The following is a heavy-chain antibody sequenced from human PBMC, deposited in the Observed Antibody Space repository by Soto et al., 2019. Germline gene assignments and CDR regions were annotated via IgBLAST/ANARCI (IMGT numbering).Heavy chain of an antibody. D-gene: IGHD5-18*01. CDR2: IIPIFGTA. J-gene: IGHJ4*02. V-gene: IGHV1-69*06. CDR3: ASPNVDTAMVTHWDY. Sequence: QVQLVQSGAEVKKPGSSVKVSCKASGGTFSSYAISWVRQAPGQGLEWMGGIIPIFGTANYAQKFQGRVTITADKSTSTADMELSSLRSEDMAVYYCASPNVDTAMVTHWDYWGQGTLVTVSS. CDR1: GGTFSSYA.